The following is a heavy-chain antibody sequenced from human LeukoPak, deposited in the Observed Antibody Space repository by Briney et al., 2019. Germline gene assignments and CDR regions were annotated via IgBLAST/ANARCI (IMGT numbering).Heavy chain of an antibody. Sequence: ASVKVSFKAPGYTFTSYYLHWVRQAPGQGLEWMGIINPTGGSTRYAQKFQDRVTVTRDTSTSTVYMELSSLRSEDTAVYYCARGFSSSSRYYFDFWGQGTLVTVSS. J-gene: IGHJ4*02. D-gene: IGHD2-2*01. CDR3: ARGFSSSSRYYFDF. CDR1: GYTFTSYY. V-gene: IGHV1-46*01. CDR2: INPTGGST.